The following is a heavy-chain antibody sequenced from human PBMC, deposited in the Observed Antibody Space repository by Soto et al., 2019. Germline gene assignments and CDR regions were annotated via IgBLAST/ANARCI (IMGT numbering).Heavy chain of an antibody. CDR3: ARSNSSSWYTLYYYYYGMDV. D-gene: IGHD6-13*01. CDR2: IKRDGSEK. CDR1: GFTFSSYW. V-gene: IGHV3-7*01. Sequence: GGSLRLSCAASGFTFSSYWMSWVRQAPGKGLEWVANIKRDGSEKYYVDSVKGRFTISRDNAKNSLYLQMNSLRAEDTAVYYCARSNSSSWYTLYYYYYGMDVWGQGTTVTASS. J-gene: IGHJ6*02.